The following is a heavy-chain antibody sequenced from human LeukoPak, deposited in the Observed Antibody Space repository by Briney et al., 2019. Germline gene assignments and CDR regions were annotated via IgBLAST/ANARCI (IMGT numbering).Heavy chain of an antibody. CDR3: ARSRTGCYFDY. J-gene: IGHJ4*02. D-gene: IGHD2-15*01. Sequence: GESLRLSWAASRFTFSNYSINWVRQAPGKGREWLSYISSSRSSIYYADSVKGRFTISRDNAKNSLYLQMNSLRGEDTAVYYCARSRTGCYFDYWGQGTLVTVS. CDR2: ISSSRSSI. CDR1: RFTFSNYS. V-gene: IGHV3-48*01.